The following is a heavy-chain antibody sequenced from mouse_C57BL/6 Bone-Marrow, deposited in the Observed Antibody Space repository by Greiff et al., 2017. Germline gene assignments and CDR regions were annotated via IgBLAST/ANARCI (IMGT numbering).Heavy chain of an antibody. Sequence: EVQVVEPGGGLVQPGGSLSLSCAASGFTFTDYYMSWVRQPPGTALEWLGFLRNKANGYTTEYSASVKGRFTFSRDNSHSILYLQLHALIAEDSATYSCARYKGGYYAMDYWGQGTSVTVSS. CDR1: GFTFTDYY. CDR3: ARYKGGYYAMDY. V-gene: IGHV7-3*01. CDR2: LRNKANGYTT. J-gene: IGHJ4*01.